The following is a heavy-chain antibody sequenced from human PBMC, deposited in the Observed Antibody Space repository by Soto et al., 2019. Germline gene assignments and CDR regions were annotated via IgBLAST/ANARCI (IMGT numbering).Heavy chain of an antibody. D-gene: IGHD5-18*01. CDR3: AKGGYNYGFLFDC. Sequence: GGSLRLSCAASGFTFSTYGMHWVRQAPGKGLEWVAVMSYAGSHEFYADSVKGRFSISRDNSKNTLYLQMNSLRAEDTAVYYCAKGGYNYGFLFDCWGQGTLVTVSS. V-gene: IGHV3-30*18. CDR1: GFTFSTYG. CDR2: MSYAGSHE. J-gene: IGHJ4*02.